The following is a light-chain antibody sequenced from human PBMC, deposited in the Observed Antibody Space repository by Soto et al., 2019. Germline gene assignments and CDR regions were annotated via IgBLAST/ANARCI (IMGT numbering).Light chain of an antibody. Sequence: ESVLTQSPGTLSLSPGERATLSCRASQSVSSNYLAWYQQKPGQAPRLLIYGASTRASGIPDRFSGSGSGTDFTLTISILEPEDSAVYYCQQYGSSPTWTFGQGSKVDIK. J-gene: IGKJ1*01. CDR1: QSVSSNY. CDR3: QQYGSSPTWT. V-gene: IGKV3-20*01. CDR2: GAS.